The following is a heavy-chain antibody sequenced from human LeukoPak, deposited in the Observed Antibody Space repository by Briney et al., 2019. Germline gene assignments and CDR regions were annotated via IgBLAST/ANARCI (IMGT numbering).Heavy chain of an antibody. D-gene: IGHD3-22*01. V-gene: IGHV4-59*01. Sequence: SETLSLTCTVSGGSISSYYWSWIRQPPGKGLEWIGYIYYSGSTNYNPSLKSRVTISVDTSKNQFSLKLSSATAADTAVYYCARAPMIVPDYWGQGTLVTVSS. J-gene: IGHJ4*02. CDR3: ARAPMIVPDY. CDR2: IYYSGST. CDR1: GGSISSYY.